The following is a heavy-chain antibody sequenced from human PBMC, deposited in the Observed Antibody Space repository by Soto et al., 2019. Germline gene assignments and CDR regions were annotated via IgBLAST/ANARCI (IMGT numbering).Heavy chain of an antibody. J-gene: IGHJ6*02. D-gene: IGHD3-22*01. Sequence: ASVKVSCKASGGTFSSYAISWVRQAPGRGLEWMGGIIPIFGTANYAQKFQGRVTITADESTSTAYMELSSLRSEDTAVYYCARVRNYYDSQYGIDVCGQGTTVPVSS. V-gene: IGHV1-69*13. CDR2: IIPIFGTA. CDR1: GGTFSSYA. CDR3: ARVRNYYDSQYGIDV.